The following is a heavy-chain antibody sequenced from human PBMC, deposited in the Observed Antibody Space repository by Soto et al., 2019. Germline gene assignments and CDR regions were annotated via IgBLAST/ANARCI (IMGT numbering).Heavy chain of an antibody. CDR1: GVTVSSNY. Sequence: EVQLVESGGGLVQPGGSLRLSCAASGVTVSSNYMSWVRQAPGKGLEWVSVIYSGGSTYYADSVKGRFTISRDNCKDTLYLQMNSRRAEDTAVYYCARHGYICGGGYFVYWGQGTLVTVSS. V-gene: IGHV3-66*04. CDR2: IYSGGST. CDR3: ARHGYICGGGYFVY. J-gene: IGHJ4*02. D-gene: IGHD5-18*01.